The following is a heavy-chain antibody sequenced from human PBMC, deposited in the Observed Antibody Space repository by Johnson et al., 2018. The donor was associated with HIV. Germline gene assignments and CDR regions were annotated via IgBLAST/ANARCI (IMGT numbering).Heavy chain of an antibody. CDR2: ISYDGCNK. Sequence: QVQLVESGGGVVQPGKSLTLSCVGSGLSFSNFGIHWVRQAPGKGPEWVAVISYDGCNKYYADSVKGRFTISRDNSKNTLYLQMNSLRAEDTAVYYCARDTTSGLDGSSWDGAFDIWGQGTMVTVSS. D-gene: IGHD6-13*01. J-gene: IGHJ3*02. CDR3: ARDTTSGLDGSSWDGAFDI. CDR1: GLSFSNFG. V-gene: IGHV3-30*03.